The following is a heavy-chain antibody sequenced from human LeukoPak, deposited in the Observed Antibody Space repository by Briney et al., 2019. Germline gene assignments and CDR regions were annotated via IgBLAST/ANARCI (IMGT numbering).Heavy chain of an antibody. CDR2: ISYDGSNK. D-gene: IGHD5-18*01. V-gene: IGHV3-30*18. CDR3: AKMEGRIQLWLTHVDY. J-gene: IGHJ4*02. CDR1: GFTFSSYG. Sequence: GGSLRLSCAASGFTFSSYGMHWVRQAPGKGLEWVAVISYDGSNKYYADSVKGRFTISRDNSKNTLYLQMNSLRAEDTAVYYCAKMEGRIQLWLTHVDYWGQGTLVTVSS.